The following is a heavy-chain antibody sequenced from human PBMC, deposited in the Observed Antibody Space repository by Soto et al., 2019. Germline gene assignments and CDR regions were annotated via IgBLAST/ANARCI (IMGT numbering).Heavy chain of an antibody. CDR3: AKATTNGGWFNPFDS. CDR2: LSGSGTST. CDR1: GFSFVNYA. V-gene: IGHV3-23*01. D-gene: IGHD6-19*01. J-gene: IGHJ4*02. Sequence: GGSMRLSCAASGFSFVNYAMNWVRQAPGKGLEWVSGLSGSGTSTYYADSVKGRFTISRDNSRDTLFLQMNSLTADDTAVYYCAKATTNGGWFNPFDSWGQGALVTVSS.